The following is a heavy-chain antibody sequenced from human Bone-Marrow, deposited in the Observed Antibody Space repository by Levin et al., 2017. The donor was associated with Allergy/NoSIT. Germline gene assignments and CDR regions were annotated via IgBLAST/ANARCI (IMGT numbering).Heavy chain of an antibody. CDR3: TKTVVDTAMDDAFDI. Sequence: PGGSLRLSCAASGFTFSGSAMHWVRQASGKGLEWVGRIRSKANSYATAYAASVKGRFTISRDDSKNTAYLQMNSLKTEDTAVYYCTKTVVDTAMDDAFDIWGQGTMVTVSS. V-gene: IGHV3-73*01. J-gene: IGHJ3*02. CDR2: IRSKANSYAT. D-gene: IGHD5-18*01. CDR1: GFTFSGSA.